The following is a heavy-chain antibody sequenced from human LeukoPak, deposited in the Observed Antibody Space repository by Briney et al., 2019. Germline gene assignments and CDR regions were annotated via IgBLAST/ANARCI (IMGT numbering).Heavy chain of an antibody. CDR1: GFTFSSYA. Sequence: GGSLRLSCAASGFTFSSYAMSWVRQAPGKGLEWVSAISGSGGSTYYADSVKGRFTISRDDSKNTLYLQMNSLRAEDTAVYYCAKCRDYYYYYMDVWGKGTTVTVSS. V-gene: IGHV3-23*01. D-gene: IGHD5-24*01. CDR2: ISGSGGST. CDR3: AKCRDYYYYYMDV. J-gene: IGHJ6*03.